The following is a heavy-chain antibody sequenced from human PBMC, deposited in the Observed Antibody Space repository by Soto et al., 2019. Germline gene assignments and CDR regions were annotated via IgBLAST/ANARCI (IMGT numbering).Heavy chain of an antibody. CDR3: AKDMREGSAAWGYYYYMDV. CDR1: GFTFDDYA. D-gene: IGHD7-27*01. J-gene: IGHJ6*03. CDR2: ISWNSGSI. V-gene: IGHV3-9*01. Sequence: EVQLVESGGGLVQPGRSLRLSCAASGFTFDDYAMHWVRQAPGKGLEWVSGISWNSGSIGYADSVKGRLTISRDNAKNSLYLQMNSLRAEDTALYYCAKDMREGSAAWGYYYYMDVWGKGTTVTVSS.